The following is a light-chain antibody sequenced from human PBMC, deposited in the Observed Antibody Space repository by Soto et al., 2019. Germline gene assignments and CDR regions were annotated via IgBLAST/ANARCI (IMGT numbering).Light chain of an antibody. CDR1: QSISTF. Sequence: DIQMTQSPSPLSASVGDRVTITCRAGQSISTFLNWYQQKPGKAPKLLIYAASSLQSGVPSRFSGSGSGTEFTLTISSLQPEDFATYYCQQLNSYPFTFGGGTKVDIK. CDR2: AAS. J-gene: IGKJ4*01. CDR3: QQLNSYPFT. V-gene: IGKV1-9*01.